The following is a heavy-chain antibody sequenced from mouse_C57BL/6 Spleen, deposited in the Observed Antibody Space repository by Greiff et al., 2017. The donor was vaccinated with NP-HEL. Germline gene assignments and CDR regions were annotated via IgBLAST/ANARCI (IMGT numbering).Heavy chain of an antibody. CDR2: IYPGDGDT. Sequence: VQLQESGPELVKPGASVKISCKASGYAFSSSWMNWVKQRPGKGLEWIGRIYPGDGDTNYNGKFKGKATLTADKSSSTAYMQLSSLTSEDSAVYFCARRGDGYFSFDYWGQSTTLTVSS. V-gene: IGHV1-82*01. CDR3: ARRGDGYFSFDY. CDR1: GYAFSSSW. D-gene: IGHD2-3*01. J-gene: IGHJ2*01.